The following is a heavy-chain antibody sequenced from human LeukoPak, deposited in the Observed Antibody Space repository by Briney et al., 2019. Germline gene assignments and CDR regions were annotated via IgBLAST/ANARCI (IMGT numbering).Heavy chain of an antibody. CDR2: IYPGDSDT. V-gene: IGHV5-51*01. CDR3: ARRDSSGWFPLDY. Sequence: GESLKISCKGSGYSFSNYWIGWVRQMPGKGLEWMGIIYPGDSDTRYSPSLQGLVSISADKSISTAYLQWSSLKASDTAIYYCARRDSSGWFPLDYWGQGTLVTVSS. J-gene: IGHJ4*02. D-gene: IGHD6-19*01. CDR1: GYSFSNYW.